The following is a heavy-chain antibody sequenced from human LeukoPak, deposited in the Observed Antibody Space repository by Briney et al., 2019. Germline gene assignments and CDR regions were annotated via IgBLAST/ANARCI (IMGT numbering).Heavy chain of an antibody. CDR1: GFTVSSNY. CDR2: IYSGGST. V-gene: IGHV3-66*01. D-gene: IGHD3-22*01. CDR3: ARSHSYYYDSSGYIGNFDY. J-gene: IGHJ4*02. Sequence: GGSLRLSCAASGFTVSSNYMSWVRQAPGKGLEWVSVIYSGGSTYYADSVKGRFTISRDNSKNTLYLQMNSLRAEDTAVYYCARSHSYYYDSSGYIGNFDYWGQGTLVTVSS.